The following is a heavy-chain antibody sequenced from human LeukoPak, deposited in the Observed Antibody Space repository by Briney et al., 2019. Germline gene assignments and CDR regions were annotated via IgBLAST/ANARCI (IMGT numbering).Heavy chain of an antibody. CDR3: ANTKQWLAFDS. J-gene: IGHJ4*02. CDR2: IYNTDNT. CDR1: GGSISNYF. D-gene: IGHD6-19*01. Sequence: PSETLSLTCIVSGGSISNYFWSWIRQPPGKGLEWIGNIYNTDNTNYHPSLKSRVTISLDTSKNQFSLKPNSVTAADTAVYFCANTKQWLAFDSWGQGTLVTVSS. V-gene: IGHV4-59*01.